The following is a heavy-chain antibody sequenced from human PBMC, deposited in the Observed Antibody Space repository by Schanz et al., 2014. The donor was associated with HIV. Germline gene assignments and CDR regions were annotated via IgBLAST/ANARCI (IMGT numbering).Heavy chain of an antibody. CDR1: GGSIRNYY. Sequence: QVQLQESGPGLVKPSETLSLTCTVSGGSIRNYYWSWIRQPAGKGLEWIGRIYTSGSTNYNPSLKSRVTISVDTSKNQFSLKLSSVTAADTAVYYCARVGRAAAGFIYYYGMDVWGQGTTVTVSS. CDR2: IYTSGST. J-gene: IGHJ6*02. D-gene: IGHD6-13*01. V-gene: IGHV4-4*07. CDR3: ARVGRAAAGFIYYYGMDV.